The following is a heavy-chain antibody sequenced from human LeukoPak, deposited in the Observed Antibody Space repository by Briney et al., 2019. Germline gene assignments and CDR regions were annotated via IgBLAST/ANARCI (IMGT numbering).Heavy chain of an antibody. CDR1: GFTFSSYA. D-gene: IGHD3-10*01. CDR2: IKQDGSEK. Sequence: GGSLRLSCAASGFTFSSYAMHWVRQAPGKGLEWVANIKQDGSEKYYVDSVKGRFTISRDNAKNSLYLQMNSLRAEDTAVYYCARAAKGLLWFGELTDAFDIWGQGTMVTVSS. J-gene: IGHJ3*02. CDR3: ARAAKGLLWFGELTDAFDI. V-gene: IGHV3-7*01.